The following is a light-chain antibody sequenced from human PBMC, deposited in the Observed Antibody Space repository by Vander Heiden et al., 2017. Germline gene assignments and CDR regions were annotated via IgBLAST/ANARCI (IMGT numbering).Light chain of an antibody. Sequence: EIVLTQSPDTLSLSPGERATLSCRASQSVSNDYLAWYQQRPGQAPRLLIHGVSRRATDIPDRFSGSGSGTDFTLTINRLEPEDFAVYYCHQYGPSLMSSFGPGTKVEIK. CDR2: GVS. V-gene: IGKV3-20*01. J-gene: IGKJ2*03. CDR1: QSVSNDY. CDR3: HQYGPSLMSS.